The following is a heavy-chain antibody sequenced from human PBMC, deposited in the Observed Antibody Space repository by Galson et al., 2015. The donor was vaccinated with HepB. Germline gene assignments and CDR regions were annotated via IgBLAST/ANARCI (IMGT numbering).Heavy chain of an antibody. CDR1: GGSISSSAYY. D-gene: IGHD3-22*01. CDR2: IYYSGNT. V-gene: IGHV4-31*03. CDR3: ARSSYDSSGNDAFDI. J-gene: IGHJ3*02. Sequence: TLSLTCSVSGGSISSSAYYWSWIRQFPGKGLEWIGYIYYSGNTYYNPSLKSRLTVSVDTSKNQFSLKLSSVTAADTAVYYCARSSYDSSGNDAFDIWGQGTMVTVSS.